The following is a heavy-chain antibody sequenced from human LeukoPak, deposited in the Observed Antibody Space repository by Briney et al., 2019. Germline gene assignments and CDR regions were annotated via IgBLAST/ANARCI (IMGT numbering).Heavy chain of an antibody. CDR1: GFTFSSYA. D-gene: IGHD2-8*01. V-gene: IGHV3-23*01. Sequence: PGGSLRLSCAASGFTFSSYAMSWVRQAPGKGLEWVSAISGSGGSTYYADSVKGRFTISRDNSKNTLYLQMNGLRAEDTAVYYCAKPIVLMVYAIDNYWGQGTLVTVSS. CDR3: AKPIVLMVYAIDNY. J-gene: IGHJ4*02. CDR2: ISGSGGST.